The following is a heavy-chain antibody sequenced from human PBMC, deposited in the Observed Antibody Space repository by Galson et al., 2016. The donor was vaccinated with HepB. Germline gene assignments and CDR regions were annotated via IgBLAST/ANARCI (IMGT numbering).Heavy chain of an antibody. CDR2: INLNSANI. Sequence: SLRLSCAVSGFTFDDHAMHWVRQPPGKGLEWVSGINLNSANIGYADSVKGRFTIYRDNAKNSLYLEMNSLRAEDTALYYCAKDRGSSAYHSFDYWGQGTLVTVSS. CDR3: AKDRGSSAYHSFDY. J-gene: IGHJ4*02. D-gene: IGHD3-22*01. V-gene: IGHV3-9*01. CDR1: GFTFDDHA.